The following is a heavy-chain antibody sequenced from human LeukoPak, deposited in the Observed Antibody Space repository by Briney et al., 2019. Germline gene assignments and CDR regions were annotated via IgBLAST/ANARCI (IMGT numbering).Heavy chain of an antibody. J-gene: IGHJ5*02. CDR3: ARQKRITMVRGVIFSNWFDP. CDR1: GGSISSSSYY. V-gene: IGHV4-39*01. Sequence: SETLSLTCTVSGGSISSSSYYWGWIRQPPGKGLEWIGCIYYSGSTYYNPSLKSRVTISVDTSKNQFSLKLSSVTAADTAVYYCARQKRITMVRGVIFSNWFDPWGQGTLVTVSS. D-gene: IGHD3-10*01. CDR2: IYYSGST.